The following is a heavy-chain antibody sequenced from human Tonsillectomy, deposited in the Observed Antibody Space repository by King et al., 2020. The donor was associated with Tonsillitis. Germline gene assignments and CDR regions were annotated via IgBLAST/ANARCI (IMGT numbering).Heavy chain of an antibody. CDR2: IKQDGSEK. CDR1: GFTFSSYW. V-gene: IGHV3-7*03. J-gene: IGHJ4*02. CDR3: ARDAAGEVTGYYKPNFDY. D-gene: IGHD3-9*01. Sequence: DVQLVESGGGLVQPGGSLRLSCAASGFTFSSYWMSWVRQAPGKGLEWVANIKQDGSEKYYVDSVKGRFTISRDNAKNSLYLQMNSLRAEDPAVYYCARDAAGEVTGYYKPNFDYWGQGTLVTVSS.